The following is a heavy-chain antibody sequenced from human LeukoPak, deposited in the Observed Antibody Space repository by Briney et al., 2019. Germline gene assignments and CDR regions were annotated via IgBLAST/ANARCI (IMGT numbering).Heavy chain of an antibody. CDR3: ARDYSRGPWGSCVGY. J-gene: IGHJ4*02. D-gene: IGHD2-15*01. CDR2: IYSGGST. Sequence: GSLRLSCAASGFTVSSNYMSWVRQAPGKGLEWVSVIYSGGSTYYADSVKGRFTISRDNSKNTLYLQMSSLRAEDTAVYYCARDYSRGPWGSCVGYWGQGTLVTVSS. CDR1: GFTVSSNY. V-gene: IGHV3-53*05.